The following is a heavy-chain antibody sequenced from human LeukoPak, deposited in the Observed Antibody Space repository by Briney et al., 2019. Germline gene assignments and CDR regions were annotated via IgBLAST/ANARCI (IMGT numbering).Heavy chain of an antibody. D-gene: IGHD5-24*01. CDR3: ARDDTISGYYYYYMDV. CDR2: IYYSGST. J-gene: IGHJ6*03. CDR1: GGSISSYY. V-gene: IGHV4-59*01. Sequence: SETLSLTCTVSGGSISSYYWSWIRQPPGKGLEWIGYIYYSGSTDYNPSLKSRVTISVDTSKNQFSLKLSSVTAADTAVYYCARDDTISGYYYYYMDVWGKGTTVTVSS.